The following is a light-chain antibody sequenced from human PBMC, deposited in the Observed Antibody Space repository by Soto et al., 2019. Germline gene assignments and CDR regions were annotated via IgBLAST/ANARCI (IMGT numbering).Light chain of an antibody. J-gene: IGLJ1*01. CDR1: SSDVGGYNY. V-gene: IGLV2-8*01. Sequence: SVLTQPPSASGSFGQSVTISCTGTSSDVGGYNYVSWYQQHPGKAPKLMIYEVSEPPSGVPDRFSGSKSGNTASLTVSGLQADDYAEYYCSSYSGTNYHYVFGTGTKLTVL. CDR3: SSYSGTNYHYV. CDR2: EVS.